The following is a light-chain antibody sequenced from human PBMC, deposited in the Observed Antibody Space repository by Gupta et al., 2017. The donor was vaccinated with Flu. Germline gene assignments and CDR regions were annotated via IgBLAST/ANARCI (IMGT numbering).Light chain of an antibody. J-gene: IGKJ1*01. CDR3: QQYKSYWT. Sequence: VGDRVTITCRASQSISSWLAWYQQKPGKAPKVLIYGASSLESGVPSRFSGSGSGTEFTLTISSLQPDDFATYYCQQYKSYWTFGQGTKVEIK. V-gene: IGKV1-5*03. CDR1: QSISSW. CDR2: GAS.